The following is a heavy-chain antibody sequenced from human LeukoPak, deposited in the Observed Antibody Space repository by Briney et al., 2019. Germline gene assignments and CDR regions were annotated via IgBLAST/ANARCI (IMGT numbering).Heavy chain of an antibody. CDR1: GYTFTSYD. J-gene: IGHJ4*02. V-gene: IGHV1-8*01. Sequence: PKASVKVSCKASGYTFTSYDFNWERQATGQRPEWMGWMSPNSGDTGYAQKFQDRVTMTRNTSISTAYMELSSLRSDDTAVYYCARGPPNWGYDYWGPGTLVTVSS. CDR2: MSPNSGDT. D-gene: IGHD7-27*01. CDR3: ARGPPNWGYDY.